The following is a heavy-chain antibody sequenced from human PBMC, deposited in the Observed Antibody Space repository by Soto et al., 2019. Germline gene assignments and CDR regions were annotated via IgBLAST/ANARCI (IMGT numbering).Heavy chain of an antibody. J-gene: IGHJ6*04. CDR3: TRHLLVSPTIAAAPTDV. CDR2: IRSKANSYAT. D-gene: IGHD6-13*01. CDR1: GFTFSGSA. V-gene: IGHV3-73*01. Sequence: GGSLRLSCAASGFTFSGSAMHWVRQASGKGLEWVGRIRSKANSYATAYAASVKGRFTISRDDSKNTAYLQMNSLKTEDTAVYYCTRHLLVSPTIAAAPTDVWGKGTTVTVSS.